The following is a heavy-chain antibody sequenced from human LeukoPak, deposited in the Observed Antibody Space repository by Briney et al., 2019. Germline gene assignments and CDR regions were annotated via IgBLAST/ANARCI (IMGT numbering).Heavy chain of an antibody. CDR3: ASVSSTTTDAFDI. CDR1: GFTFSSYS. D-gene: IGHD2-2*01. CDR2: IISSSSTI. Sequence: AGGPLRLSCAASGFTFSSYSMNGVPKAPGKGLEWVSYIISSSSTIDYADSVKGRFTISTDNAKNSLYLQMNSLRAEDTAVYYCASVSSTTTDAFDIWGQGPMVTVSS. V-gene: IGHV3-48*04. J-gene: IGHJ3*02.